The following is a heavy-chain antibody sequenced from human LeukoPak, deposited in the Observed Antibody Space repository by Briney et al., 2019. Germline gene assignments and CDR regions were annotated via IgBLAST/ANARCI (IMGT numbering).Heavy chain of an antibody. J-gene: IGHJ4*02. Sequence: SGPALVKPTLTLTLTCTFSGFSLSTSGMCVSWIRQPPGKALEWLARIDWDDDTYYSTSLKTRLTISKDTSKNQVVLTMTNMDPVDTATYYCARLREVTGETYYFDYWGQGTLVTVSS. CDR2: IDWDDDT. V-gene: IGHV2-70*11. CDR3: ARLREVTGETYYFDY. D-gene: IGHD7-27*01. CDR1: GFSLSTSGMC.